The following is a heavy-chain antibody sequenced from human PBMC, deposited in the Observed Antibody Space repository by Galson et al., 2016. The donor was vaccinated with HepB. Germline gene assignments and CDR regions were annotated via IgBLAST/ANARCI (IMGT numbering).Heavy chain of an antibody. CDR2: IWYDGSNE. D-gene: IGHD3-9*01. J-gene: IGHJ4*02. CDR1: GFTFSSFG. Sequence: SLRLSCAASGFTFSSFGVHWVRQAPGKGLEWVALIWYDGSNEQYADSVKGRFTISRDNSKNTLYLQMNSLRAEDTAVYYCAKIPAGSYYDILTGPWGWGQGTLVIFSS. CDR3: AKIPAGSYYDILTGPWG. V-gene: IGHV3-33*06.